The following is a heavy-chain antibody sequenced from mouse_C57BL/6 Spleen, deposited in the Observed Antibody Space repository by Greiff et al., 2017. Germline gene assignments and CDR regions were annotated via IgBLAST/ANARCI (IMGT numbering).Heavy chain of an antibody. CDR3: TTRKRYAMDY. Sequence: EVQLQQSGAELVRPGASVKLSCTASGFTINDDYMHWVKQRPEPGLEWIGWIDPENGDTEYASKFQGKATITADTSSYTAYLQLSSLTSEDTAVYYCTTRKRYAMDYWGQGTSVTVSS. V-gene: IGHV14-4*01. CDR2: IDPENGDT. J-gene: IGHJ4*01. CDR1: GFTINDDY.